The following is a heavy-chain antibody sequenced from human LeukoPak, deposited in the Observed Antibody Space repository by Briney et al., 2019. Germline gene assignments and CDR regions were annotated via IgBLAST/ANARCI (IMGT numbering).Heavy chain of an antibody. D-gene: IGHD6-13*01. V-gene: IGHV1-69*13. CDR2: ISPNFGAA. CDR1: GGTFSRYT. CDR3: ARLRLGDTSSWYPFDY. Sequence: SVTVSCKASGGTFSRYTINWVRQAPGQGLEWMGGISPNFGAANYAQKFQGRVTITAVESTSTVYMELSSLRSEDTAVYYCARLRLGDTSSWYPFDYWGQGTLVTVSS. J-gene: IGHJ4*02.